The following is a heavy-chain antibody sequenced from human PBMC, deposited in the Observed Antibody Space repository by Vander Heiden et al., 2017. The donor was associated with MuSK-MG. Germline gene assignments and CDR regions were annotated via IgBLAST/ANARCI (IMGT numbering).Heavy chain of an antibody. CDR2: ISGSGGST. Sequence: EVQLLESGGGLVQPGGSLRLSCAASGFTFSSYAMSWVRQAPGKGLEWVSAISGSGGSTYYADSVKGRFTISRDNSKNTLYLQMNSLRAEDTAVYYCANSPRPFSIAPDWGYWGQGTLVTVSS. J-gene: IGHJ4*02. CDR1: GFTFSSYA. CDR3: ANSPRPFSIAPDWGY. D-gene: IGHD6-6*01. V-gene: IGHV3-23*01.